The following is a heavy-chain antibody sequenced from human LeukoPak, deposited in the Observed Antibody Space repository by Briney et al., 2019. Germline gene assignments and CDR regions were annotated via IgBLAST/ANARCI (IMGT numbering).Heavy chain of an antibody. CDR2: INAGNGNT. V-gene: IGHV1-3*01. J-gene: IGHJ4*02. CDR1: GYTFTSYA. Sequence: ASVKVSCKASGYTFTSYAMHWVRQAPGQRLEWMGWINAGNGNTKYSQNLQGRVTMTTDTSTSTAYMELRSLRSGDTAVYYCARSWGGGDYWGQGTLVTVSS. CDR3: ARSWGGGDY. D-gene: IGHD3-10*01.